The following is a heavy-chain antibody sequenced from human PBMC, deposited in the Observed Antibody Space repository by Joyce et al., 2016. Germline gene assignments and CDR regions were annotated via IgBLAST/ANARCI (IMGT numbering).Heavy chain of an antibody. Sequence: EVQLVESGGGLVQPGRSLRLSCAASGFTFDDYAMHWVRQGPGKGLEWVSGMSWNSGSIGYADSVNGRFTISRDNAKNSLYLQMNSLRAEDTALYYCAKDARSGYSSGWYDYWGQGTLVTVSS. CDR2: MSWNSGSI. CDR1: GFTFDDYA. V-gene: IGHV3-9*01. J-gene: IGHJ4*02. CDR3: AKDARSGYSSGWYDY. D-gene: IGHD6-19*01.